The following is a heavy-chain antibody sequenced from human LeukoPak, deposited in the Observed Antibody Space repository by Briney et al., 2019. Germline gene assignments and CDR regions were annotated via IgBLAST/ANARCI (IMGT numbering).Heavy chain of an antibody. CDR2: IYYSGST. D-gene: IGHD6-19*01. Sequence: SETLSLTCTVSGGSVSSSSYYWGWIRQPLGKGLEWIGSIYYSGSTYYNPSLKSRVTISVDTSKNQFSLKLSSVTAADTAVYYCARRPGIAVSGLYYYYYMDVWGKGTTVTVSS. J-gene: IGHJ6*03. CDR3: ARRPGIAVSGLYYYYYMDV. V-gene: IGHV4-39*01. CDR1: GGSVSSSSYY.